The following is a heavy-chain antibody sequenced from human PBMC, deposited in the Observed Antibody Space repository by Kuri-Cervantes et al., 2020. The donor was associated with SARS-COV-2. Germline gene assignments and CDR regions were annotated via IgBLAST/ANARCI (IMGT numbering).Heavy chain of an antibody. CDR3: AKESPPYGNWGSEFDH. D-gene: IGHD2/OR15-2a*01. CDR1: EFIFSDYG. Sequence: GESLKISCVGYEFIFSDYGIHWVRQAPGKGLEWVAGIWNDGSNKYFAASVKGRFTISRDNSKNTVDLQMSGLRVEDTAVYYCAKESPPYGNWGSEFDHWGQGALVTVSS. V-gene: IGHV3-33*06. J-gene: IGHJ4*02. CDR2: IWNDGSNK.